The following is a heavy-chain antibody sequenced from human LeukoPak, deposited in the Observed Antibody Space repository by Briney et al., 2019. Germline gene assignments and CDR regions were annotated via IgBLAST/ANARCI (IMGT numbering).Heavy chain of an antibody. CDR2: IYHSGST. CDR3: ARAHSSGWPHMFDP. V-gene: IGHV4-4*02. Sequence: SGTLSLTCAVSGGSMSTTKWWSWVRQPPGKGLEWIGEIYHSGSTNYNPSLKSRITISVDRSKNQVSLNLSSVTAADTAVYYCARAHSSGWPHMFDPWGQGTLVTVPS. J-gene: IGHJ5*02. D-gene: IGHD6-19*01. CDR1: GGSMSTTKW.